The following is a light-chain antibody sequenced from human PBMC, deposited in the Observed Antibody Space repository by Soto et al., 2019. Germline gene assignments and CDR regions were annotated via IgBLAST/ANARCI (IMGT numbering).Light chain of an antibody. CDR1: QSVSSK. Sequence: EIVLTQSPATLSLSPGERATLSCRASQSVSSKLAWYQRRPDQAPRLLIYDASNRDTDIPARFSGSGSGTDFTLTITSLEPEDFAVYYCQQRSNWPLLTFGGGTKVEIK. V-gene: IGKV3-11*01. J-gene: IGKJ4*01. CDR3: QQRSNWPLLT. CDR2: DAS.